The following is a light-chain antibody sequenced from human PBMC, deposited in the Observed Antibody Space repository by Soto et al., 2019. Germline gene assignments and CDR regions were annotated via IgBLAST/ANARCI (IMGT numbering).Light chain of an antibody. CDR2: GAS. Sequence: EIVLKQSPGTLSLSPGERATLSCRAIQSVSSSYLAWYQQKPGQAPRLLIYGASSRATGIPDRFSGSGSGTDFTLTISRLEPEDFAVYYCQQYGSSPRLTFGGGTKVDNK. V-gene: IGKV3-20*01. J-gene: IGKJ4*01. CDR3: QQYGSSPRLT. CDR1: QSVSSSY.